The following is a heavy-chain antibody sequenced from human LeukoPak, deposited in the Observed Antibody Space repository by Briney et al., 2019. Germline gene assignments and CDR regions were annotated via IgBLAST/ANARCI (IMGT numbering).Heavy chain of an antibody. CDR1: GFTFSTYG. D-gene: IGHD3-22*01. Sequence: GGSLRLSCAASGFTFSTYGMNWVRQAPGKGLGWVASISSSGAYKYYADSMKGRFTISRDNARNSLFLQMKSLRAEDTAVYYCARDLFYYEDSGCRYNWLDPWGQGTLVTVSS. V-gene: IGHV3-21*01. CDR3: ARDLFYYEDSGCRYNWLDP. J-gene: IGHJ5*02. CDR2: ISSSGAYK.